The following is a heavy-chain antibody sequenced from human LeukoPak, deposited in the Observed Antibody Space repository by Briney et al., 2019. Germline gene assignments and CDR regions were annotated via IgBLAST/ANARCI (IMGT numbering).Heavy chain of an antibody. CDR3: AREGITFGGVIDY. Sequence: PGRSLRLSCAASGSTFSSYGMHWVRQAPGKGLEWVAVIWYDGSNKYYADSVKGRFTISRDNSKNTLYLQMNSLRAEDTAVYYCAREGITFGGVIDYWGQGTLVTVSS. D-gene: IGHD3-16*02. CDR1: GSTFSSYG. CDR2: IWYDGSNK. J-gene: IGHJ4*02. V-gene: IGHV3-33*01.